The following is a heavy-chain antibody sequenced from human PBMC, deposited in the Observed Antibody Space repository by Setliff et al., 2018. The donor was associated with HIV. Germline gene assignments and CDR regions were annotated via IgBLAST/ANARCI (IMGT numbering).Heavy chain of an antibody. CDR1: GGSISSYC. CDR3: AREHCSGGSCNGFDI. CDR2: IFSSGST. V-gene: IGHV4-4*09. Sequence: SETLSLTCTVSGGSISSYCWNWIRQSPGRGLEWIGFIFSSGSTKYNPSLQSRVTMSIDTSRNQFSLKLGSVTAADTAMYYCAREHCSGGSCNGFDIWGQGTMVTVSS. J-gene: IGHJ3*02. D-gene: IGHD2-15*01.